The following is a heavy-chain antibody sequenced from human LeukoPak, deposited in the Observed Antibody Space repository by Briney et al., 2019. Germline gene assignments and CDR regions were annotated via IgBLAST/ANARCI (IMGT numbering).Heavy chain of an antibody. Sequence: GGSLRLSCAASGFTFSSYAMSWVRQAPGKGLEWVSAISGSGGSTYYADSVEGRFTISRDNSKNTLYLQMNSLRAEDTAVYYCAKGTEYGDYPQGYFDLWGRGTLVTVSS. J-gene: IGHJ2*01. CDR1: GFTFSSYA. D-gene: IGHD4-17*01. CDR3: AKGTEYGDYPQGYFDL. CDR2: ISGSGGST. V-gene: IGHV3-23*01.